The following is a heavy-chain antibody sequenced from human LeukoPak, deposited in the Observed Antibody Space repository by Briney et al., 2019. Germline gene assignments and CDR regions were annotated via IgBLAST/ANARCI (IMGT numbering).Heavy chain of an antibody. D-gene: IGHD5-24*01. V-gene: IGHV3-66*01. CDR3: VRDGEKWLQFPPPSNWFGP. CDR1: EFSVGSNY. CDR2: IYSGGST. J-gene: IGHJ5*02. Sequence: GGSLRLSCAASEFSVGSNYMTWVRQAPGKGLEWVSLIYSGGSTYYADSVKGRFTISRDNAKNSLYLQMNSLTTEDTAVYYCVRDGEKWLQFPPPSNWFGPWGQGTLVTVSS.